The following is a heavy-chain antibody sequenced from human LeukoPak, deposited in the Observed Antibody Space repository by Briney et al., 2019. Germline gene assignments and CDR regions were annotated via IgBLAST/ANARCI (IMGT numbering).Heavy chain of an antibody. CDR2: IYHSGST. CDR3: ARAGRERSSGWFRNRSVGEYYFDY. D-gene: IGHD6-19*01. CDR1: GDSISGNNW. V-gene: IGHV4-4*02. Sequence: PSETLSLTCAVSGDSISGNNWGSWVRQPPGKGLGGIGEIYHSGSTTYNPSLKSRVTISVDESKNHFSLKLSSVTAADTAVYYCARAGRERSSGWFRNRSVGEYYFDYWGQGTLVTVSS. J-gene: IGHJ4*02.